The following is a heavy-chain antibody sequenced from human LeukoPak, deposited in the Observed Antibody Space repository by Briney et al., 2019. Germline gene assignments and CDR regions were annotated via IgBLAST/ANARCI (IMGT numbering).Heavy chain of an antibody. CDR1: GGSISSGDYY. CDR2: IYYSGST. D-gene: IGHD1-26*01. V-gene: IGHV4-61*08. Sequence: SQTLSLTCTVSGGSISSGDYYWSWIRQPPGKGLEWIGYIYYSGSTNYNPSLKSRVTISVDTSKNQFSLKLSSVTAADTAVYYCARDPEGECYFDYWGQGTLVTVSS. CDR3: ARDPEGECYFDY. J-gene: IGHJ4*02.